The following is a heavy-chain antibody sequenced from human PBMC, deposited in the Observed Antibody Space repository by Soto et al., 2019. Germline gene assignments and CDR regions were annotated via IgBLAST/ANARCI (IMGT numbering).Heavy chain of an antibody. CDR3: ARWSYLDY. J-gene: IGHJ4*02. CDR2: ISGSDGKT. D-gene: IGHD3-3*01. CDR1: GFSFGSYA. Sequence: GGSLRLSCAASGFSFGSYALSWVRQAPGKGLEWVSTISGSDGKTFYADSVKGRFSISRDTSQSTLYLQMNSLRTDDTAMYYCARWSYLDYWGQGTRVTVSS. V-gene: IGHV3-23*01.